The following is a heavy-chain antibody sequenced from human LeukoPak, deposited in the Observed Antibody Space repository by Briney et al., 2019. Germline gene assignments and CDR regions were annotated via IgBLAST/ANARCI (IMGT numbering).Heavy chain of an antibody. Sequence: SQTLSLTCTVSGGSISSGGYYWSWIRQHPGKGLEWIGYIYYSGSTYYNPSLKSRVTISVDTSKNQFSLKLSSVTAADTAVYYCARLVSAATGSWFDPWAREPWSPSPQ. CDR3: ARLVSAATGSWFDP. J-gene: IGHJ5*02. D-gene: IGHD2-15*01. CDR1: GGSISSGGYY. V-gene: IGHV4-31*03. CDR2: IYYSGST.